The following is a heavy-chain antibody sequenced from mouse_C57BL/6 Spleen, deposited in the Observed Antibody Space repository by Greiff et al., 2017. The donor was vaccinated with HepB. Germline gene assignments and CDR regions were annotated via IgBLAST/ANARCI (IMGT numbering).Heavy chain of an antibody. Sequence: EVKLQESGPGLVKPSQSLSLTCSVTGYSITSGYYWNWIRQFPGNKLEWMGYISYDGSNNYNPSLKNRISITRDTSKNQFFLKLNSVTTEDTATYYCARGGDSYYYGSSLAYWGQGTLVTVSA. CDR3: ARGGDSYYYGSSLAY. CDR2: ISYDGSN. V-gene: IGHV3-6*01. CDR1: GYSITSGYY. D-gene: IGHD1-1*01. J-gene: IGHJ3*01.